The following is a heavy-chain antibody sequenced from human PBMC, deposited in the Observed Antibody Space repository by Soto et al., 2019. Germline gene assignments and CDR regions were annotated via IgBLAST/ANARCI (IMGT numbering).Heavy chain of an antibody. CDR3: AKSKGGWVPGF. CDR1: GYTFSSSA. Sequence: ASVKVSCKASGYTFSSSAMHWVRQAPGQSLGWMGWINVGTDKTEYSRRLQGRVTITKDTSASTADMELSGLTSEDTAVYYCAKSKGGWVPGFWGPGTLVTVSS. V-gene: IGHV1-3*01. D-gene: IGHD6-19*01. J-gene: IGHJ4*02. CDR2: INVGTDKT.